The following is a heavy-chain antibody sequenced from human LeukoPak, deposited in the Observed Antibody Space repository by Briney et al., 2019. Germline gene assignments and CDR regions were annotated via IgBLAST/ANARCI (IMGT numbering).Heavy chain of an antibody. CDR1: GFSFSDYH. CDR3: ARESSLFGVVTRYYFDF. V-gene: IGHV3-11*04. J-gene: IGHJ4*02. CDR2: LSSSSAKT. Sequence: KSGGSLRLSCVASGFSFSDYHMTWIRQAPGKGLQWVAYLSSSSAKTYHADSVRGRFTISRDNANNSLYLQMNSLRVEDTAVYYCARESSLFGVVTRYYFDFWGQGTLVTVSS. D-gene: IGHD3-3*01.